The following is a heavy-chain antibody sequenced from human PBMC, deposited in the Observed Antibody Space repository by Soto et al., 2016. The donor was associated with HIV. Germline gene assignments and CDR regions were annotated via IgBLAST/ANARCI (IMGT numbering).Heavy chain of an antibody. CDR1: GDSISGYY. D-gene: IGHD4-17*01. CDR3: ARSYGDFVGYYYYYYMDV. CDR2: VFYSGST. V-gene: IGHV4-59*01. J-gene: IGHJ6*03. Sequence: QVQLQESGPGLVKPSETLSLTCTVSGDSISGYYWSWIRQLPGKGLEWIGYVFYSGSTKYNPSLKSRVTISVDTSKNQFSLKLSSVTAADTAVYYCARSYGDFVGYYYYYYMDVWATGHGHRLL.